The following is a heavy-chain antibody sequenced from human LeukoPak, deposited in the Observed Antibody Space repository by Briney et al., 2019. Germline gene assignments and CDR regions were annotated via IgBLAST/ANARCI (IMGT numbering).Heavy chain of an antibody. D-gene: IGHD2-15*01. CDR2: MNPNSGNT. CDR3: ARLGCSGGSCYSIYYYYYMDV. Sequence: ASVKVSCKASGYTFTSYDINWVRQATGQGLEWMGWMNPNSGNTGYAQKFQGRVTITADKSTSTAYMELSSLRSEDTAVYYCARLGCSGGSCYSIYYYYYMDVWGKGTTVTVSS. CDR1: GYTFTSYD. J-gene: IGHJ6*03. V-gene: IGHV1-8*03.